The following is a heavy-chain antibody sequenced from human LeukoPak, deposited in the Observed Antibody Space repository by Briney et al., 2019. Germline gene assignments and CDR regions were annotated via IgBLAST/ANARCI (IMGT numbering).Heavy chain of an antibody. CDR2: VNHSGST. CDR3: ASLLLDV. V-gene: IGHV4-34*01. CDR1: GGSFSDYY. J-gene: IGHJ6*04. Sequence: SETLSPTCAVYGGSFSDYYWSWIRQPPGKGLEWIGDVNHSGSTNYNPSLKSRITISLDTSKNQVSLKLTSVTAADTAVYYCASLLLDVWGKGTTVTVSS.